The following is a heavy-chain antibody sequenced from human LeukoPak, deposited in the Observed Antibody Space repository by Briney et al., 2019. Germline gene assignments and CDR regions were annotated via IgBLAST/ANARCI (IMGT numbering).Heavy chain of an antibody. CDR2: ISYDGSNK. D-gene: IGHD6-13*01. CDR1: GFSFSSYA. V-gene: IGHV3-30-3*01. J-gene: IGHJ4*02. Sequence: QTGGSLRLSCAASGFSFSSYAMHWVRQAPGKGLEWVAVISYDGSNKYYADSVKGRFTISRDNSKNTLYLQMNSLRAEDTAVYYCARDLTYSSSWYFGYWGQGTLVTVSS. CDR3: ARDLTYSSSWYFGY.